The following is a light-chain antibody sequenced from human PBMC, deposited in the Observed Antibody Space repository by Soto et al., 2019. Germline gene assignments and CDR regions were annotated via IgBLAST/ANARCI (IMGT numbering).Light chain of an antibody. CDR2: DNN. Sequence: QLVLTQPPSVSGAPGQRVTISCTGSSSSIGAGYDVHWYQQLPGTAPKVLIYDNNNRPSGVPDRFSGSKSGTSASLAITGLQAEDEADYYCHSYDVSLSGPVFGGGTKLTVL. V-gene: IGLV1-40*01. CDR3: HSYDVSLSGPV. CDR1: SSSIGAGYD. J-gene: IGLJ2*01.